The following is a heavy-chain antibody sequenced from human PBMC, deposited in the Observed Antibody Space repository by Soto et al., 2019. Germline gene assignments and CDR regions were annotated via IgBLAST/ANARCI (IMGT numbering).Heavy chain of an antibody. J-gene: IGHJ4*02. Sequence: EVQLLESGGTLVQPGGSLRLSCAASGFTFSSYAMSWVRQAPGEGLEWVSSISGSGGGTYYADSVKGRFTISRDNSKNPLYLQMNRPRGEDTAVYYLAKKKPPGVAGFDFWGQGTLVTVSS. D-gene: IGHD3-3*01. CDR1: GFTFSSYA. CDR3: AKKKPPGVAGFDF. V-gene: IGHV3-23*01. CDR2: ISGSGGGT.